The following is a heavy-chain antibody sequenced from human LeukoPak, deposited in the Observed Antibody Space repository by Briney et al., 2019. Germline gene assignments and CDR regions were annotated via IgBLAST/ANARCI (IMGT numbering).Heavy chain of an antibody. CDR2: VYYSGST. D-gene: IGHD5-12*01. Sequence: SETLSLTCTVSGCSISNSSYYWGWIRQPPGKGLEWIGSVYYSGSTYYNWSLKSRVTISVDTSKNQFSLKLSSVTAADTAVYYCARDYDIGYAGYWGQGTLVTVSS. J-gene: IGHJ4*02. CDR1: GCSISNSSYY. V-gene: IGHV4-39*02. CDR3: ARDYDIGYAGY.